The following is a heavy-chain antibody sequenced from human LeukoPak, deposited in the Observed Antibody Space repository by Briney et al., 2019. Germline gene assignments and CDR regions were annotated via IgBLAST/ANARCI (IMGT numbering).Heavy chain of an antibody. V-gene: IGHV1-3*01. CDR2: INAGNGNT. D-gene: IGHD2-15*01. Sequence: ASVKVSCKASGYTFTSYAMHWVRQAPGQRLEWMGWINAGNGNTKYSQKFQGRVTITRDTSASTAYMELSSLRSEDTAVYYCARGARGGREYFQHWGQGTLVTVSS. CDR1: GYTFTSYA. CDR3: ARGARGGREYFQH. J-gene: IGHJ1*01.